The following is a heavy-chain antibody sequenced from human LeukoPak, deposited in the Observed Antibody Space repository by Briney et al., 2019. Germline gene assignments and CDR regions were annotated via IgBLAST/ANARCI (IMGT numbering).Heavy chain of an antibody. CDR3: AKIKPSTGWGFDF. Sequence: GGSLTLSCAVSGFPFISYGMSWAPQATGKGLECVSDISTNGANTYYADSVKGRFTISRDNSKNTLYLDMNSLRAEDTAVYYCAKIKPSTGWGFDFWGQGALVTVSS. CDR2: ISTNGANT. J-gene: IGHJ4*02. CDR1: GFPFISYG. V-gene: IGHV3-23*01. D-gene: IGHD6-19*01.